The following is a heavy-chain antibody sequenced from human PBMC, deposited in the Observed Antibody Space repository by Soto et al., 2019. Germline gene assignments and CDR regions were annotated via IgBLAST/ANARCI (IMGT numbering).Heavy chain of an antibody. CDR3: AMIPSDTYMISWFDP. CDR1: GDSATSGNYY. V-gene: IGHV4-61*01. Sequence: SETLSLTCTVSGDSATSGNYYWSWIRQPPGKGLEWIGHIYYSGSTNYSPSLKSRVTISLDTSNNQFSLKVTSVTAADTAVYYCAMIPSDTYMISWFDPWGQGTLVTVFS. D-gene: IGHD3-16*01. J-gene: IGHJ5*01. CDR2: IYYSGST.